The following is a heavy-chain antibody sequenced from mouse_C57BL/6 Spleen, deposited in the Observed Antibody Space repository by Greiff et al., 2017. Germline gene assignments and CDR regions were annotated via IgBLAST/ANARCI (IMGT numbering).Heavy chain of an antibody. CDR2: INPNNGGT. J-gene: IGHJ2*01. Sequence: VQLQQSGPELVKPGASVKISCKASGYTFTDYYMNWVKQSHGKSLEWIGDINPNNGGTSYNQTFKGKATLTVDKSSSTAYMELRSLTSEDSAVYYWERGGGLGRYFDYWGQGTTLTVSS. D-gene: IGHD4-1*01. V-gene: IGHV1-26*01. CDR3: ERGGGLGRYFDY. CDR1: GYTFTDYY.